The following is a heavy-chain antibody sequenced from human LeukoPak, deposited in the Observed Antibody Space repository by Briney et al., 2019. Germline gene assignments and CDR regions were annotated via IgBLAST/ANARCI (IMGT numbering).Heavy chain of an antibody. Sequence: PGGSLGLSCAASGFTVSSNYMSWVRQAPGKGLEWVSAISGSGGSTYYADSVKGRFTISRDNSKNTLYLQMNSLRAEDTAVYYCAKDQRSATPGNYGMDVWGQGTTVTVSS. CDR3: AKDQRSATPGNYGMDV. J-gene: IGHJ6*02. V-gene: IGHV3-23*01. CDR1: GFTVSSNY. CDR2: ISGSGGST. D-gene: IGHD2-15*01.